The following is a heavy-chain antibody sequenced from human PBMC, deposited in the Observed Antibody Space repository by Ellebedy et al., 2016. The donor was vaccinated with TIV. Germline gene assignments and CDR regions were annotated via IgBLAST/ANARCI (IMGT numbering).Heavy chain of an antibody. Sequence: GGSLRLXCTGSGYSFTSYRIAWVRQMPGKGLEWMGIIYPGDSDTRYSPSFQGQVTISADKSISTAYLQWSSLKASDTAMYYCARLLPADAFDIWGQGTMVTVSS. CDR1: GYSFTSYR. J-gene: IGHJ3*02. CDR3: ARLLPADAFDI. CDR2: IYPGDSDT. V-gene: IGHV5-51*01.